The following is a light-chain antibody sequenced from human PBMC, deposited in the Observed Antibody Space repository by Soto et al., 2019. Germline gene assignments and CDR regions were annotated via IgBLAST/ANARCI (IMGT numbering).Light chain of an antibody. CDR3: QQYGSSRT. CDR2: GAS. Sequence: EIVMTQSPATLSVSPGERATLSCRASQSVSSNLAWYQQQPGQTPRLLIYGASTTATGIPARFSGSGSGTDFTLTISRLEPEDFAVYYCQQYGSSRTFGQGTKVDI. CDR1: QSVSSN. V-gene: IGKV3-15*01. J-gene: IGKJ1*01.